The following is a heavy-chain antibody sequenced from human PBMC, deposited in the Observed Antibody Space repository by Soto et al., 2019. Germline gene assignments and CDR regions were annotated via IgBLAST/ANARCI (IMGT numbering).Heavy chain of an antibody. CDR3: ATTPPGNSEIEY. CDR2: MNPNSGNT. D-gene: IGHD4-4*01. CDR1: GYPFSRYD. J-gene: IGHJ4*02. V-gene: IGHV1-8*01. Sequence: VKVSCKASGYPFSRYDFNWVRQAPGQGLEWMGWMNPNSGNTGYGQNFQGRVTMTRDTSISTAYMELSRLTSEDTAVYFCATTPPGNSEIEYWGQGTLVTVSS.